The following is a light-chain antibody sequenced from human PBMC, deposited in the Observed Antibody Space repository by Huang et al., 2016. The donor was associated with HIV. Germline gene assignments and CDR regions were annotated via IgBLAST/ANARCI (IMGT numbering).Light chain of an antibody. CDR2: GAS. CDR1: QTINSY. V-gene: IGKV1-39*01. J-gene: IGKJ2*01. Sequence: DIQMTQSPSSLSASVGDRVTITCRSSQTINSYLSWYQQTPGKAPKFLIFGASSLQSDVPSRFSGSGHGTDFTLTIVNLQPEDFATYYCQQSFGAPYTFGQGTKVDIK. CDR3: QQSFGAPYT.